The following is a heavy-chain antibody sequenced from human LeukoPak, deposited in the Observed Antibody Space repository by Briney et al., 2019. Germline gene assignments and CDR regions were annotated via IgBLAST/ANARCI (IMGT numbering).Heavy chain of an antibody. Sequence: SETLSLTCTVSGGSISSGGYYWSWIRQHPGKGLEWIGYIYYSGSTYYNPSLKSRVTISVDTSKNQFSLKLSSVTAADTAVYYYARARGSGGSGWEYFEYWGQGTLVTVSS. CDR3: ARARGSGGSGWEYFEY. CDR1: GGSISSGGYY. D-gene: IGHD2-15*01. CDR2: IYYSGST. V-gene: IGHV4-31*03. J-gene: IGHJ4*02.